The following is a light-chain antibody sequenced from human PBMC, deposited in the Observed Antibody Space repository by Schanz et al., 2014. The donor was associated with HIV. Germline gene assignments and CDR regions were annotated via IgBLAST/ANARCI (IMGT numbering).Light chain of an antibody. CDR1: SSDVGTYNL. CDR3: CSYKSSSTVV. V-gene: IGLV2-14*02. CDR2: YVT. Sequence: QSALTQPASVSGSPGQSITISCTGTSSDVGTYNLVSWYQQHPGKAPKLLIYYVTKRPSVVSNRFSGSKSGNTASLTISGLHDEDESDYYCCSYKSSSTVVFGGGTKLTVL. J-gene: IGLJ2*01.